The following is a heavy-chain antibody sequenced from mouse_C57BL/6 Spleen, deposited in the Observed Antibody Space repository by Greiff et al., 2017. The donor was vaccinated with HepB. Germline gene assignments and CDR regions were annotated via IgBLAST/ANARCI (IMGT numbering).Heavy chain of an antibody. D-gene: IGHD3-2*02. CDR2: IDPSDSYT. CDR1: GYTFTSYW. Sequence: VQLQQPGAELVMPGASVKLSCKASGYTFTSYWMHWVKQRPGQGLEWIGEIDPSDSYTNYNQKFKGKSTLTVDKSSSTAYMQLSSLTSEDSAVYYCARWVSSDENFDYWGQGTTLTVSS. V-gene: IGHV1-69*01. J-gene: IGHJ2*01. CDR3: ARWVSSDENFDY.